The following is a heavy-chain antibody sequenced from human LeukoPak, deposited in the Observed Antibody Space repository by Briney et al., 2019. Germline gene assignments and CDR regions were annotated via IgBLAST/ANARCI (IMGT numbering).Heavy chain of an antibody. CDR2: IDPNSGGT. D-gene: IGHD3-10*01. J-gene: IGHJ2*01. CDR1: GYTFTAHY. V-gene: IGHV1-2*06. Sequence: ASVKVSCKASGYTFTAHYIHWVRQAPGQELEWMGRIDPNSGGTNYAQKFLGSVTMTGDTSINTAFMELSRLRSDDTAIYYCARGRGTTMVRGVITNYFDLWGRGSLVTVSS. CDR3: ARGRGTTMVRGVITNYFDL.